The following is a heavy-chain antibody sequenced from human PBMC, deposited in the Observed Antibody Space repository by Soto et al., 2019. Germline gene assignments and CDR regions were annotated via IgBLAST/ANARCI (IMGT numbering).Heavy chain of an antibody. V-gene: IGHV4-38-2*01. J-gene: IGHJ4*02. CDR1: GYSISSGFY. D-gene: IGHD5-12*01. Sequence: SETLSLTCAVSGYSISSGFYWGWIRQAPGKGLEWIGNVYHSGSTYYNPYNPSLKSRVTISVDTSKNQFSLRLRSVTAADTAVYFCARVKATLYRHYYFDYWGQGTPVTVSS. CDR2: VYHSGST. CDR3: ARVKATLYRHYYFDY.